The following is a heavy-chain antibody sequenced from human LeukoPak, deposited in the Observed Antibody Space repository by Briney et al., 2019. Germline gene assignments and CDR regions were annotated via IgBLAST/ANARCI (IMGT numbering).Heavy chain of an antibody. Sequence: SVKVSCXASGGTFSSYAISWVRQAPGQGLAWMGGIIPIFGTANYAQKFQGRVTITTDESTSTAYMELSSLRSEDTAVYYCAREGIFGARSQAHWGQGTLVTVSS. CDR1: GGTFSSYA. J-gene: IGHJ4*02. CDR2: IIPIFGTA. D-gene: IGHD3-3*01. V-gene: IGHV1-69*05. CDR3: AREGIFGARSQAH.